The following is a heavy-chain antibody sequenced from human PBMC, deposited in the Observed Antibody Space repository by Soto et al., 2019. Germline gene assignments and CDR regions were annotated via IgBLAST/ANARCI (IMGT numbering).Heavy chain of an antibody. CDR3: ARDPYYDSSGYFLSSWFDP. CDR2: ISAYNGNT. J-gene: IGHJ5*02. Sequence: ASVKVSCKASGYTFTSYGISWVRQAPGQGLEWMGWISAYNGNTNYAQKLQGRVTMTTDTSTSTAYMELRSLRSDDTAVYYCARDPYYDSSGYFLSSWFDPWGQGTLVTVSS. D-gene: IGHD3-22*01. CDR1: GYTFTSYG. V-gene: IGHV1-18*01.